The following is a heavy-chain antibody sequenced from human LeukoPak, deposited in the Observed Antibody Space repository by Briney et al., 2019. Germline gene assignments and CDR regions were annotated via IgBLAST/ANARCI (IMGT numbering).Heavy chain of an antibody. J-gene: IGHJ3*02. CDR1: GGSFSGYY. D-gene: IGHD3-22*01. CDR3: ARAERYYYDSSGIHAFDI. Sequence: SETLSLTCAVYGGSFSGYYWSWLRQPPGKGLEWIGEINHSGSTNYNPSLKSRVTISVDTSKNQFSLKLSSVTAADTAVYYCARAERYYYDSSGIHAFDIWGQGTMVTVSS. V-gene: IGHV4-34*01. CDR2: INHSGST.